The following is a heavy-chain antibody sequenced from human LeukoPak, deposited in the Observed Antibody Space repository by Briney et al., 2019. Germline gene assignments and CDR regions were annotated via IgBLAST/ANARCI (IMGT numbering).Heavy chain of an antibody. CDR3: ARNRPRYDILTGYYKPDWYFDL. V-gene: IGHV4-34*01. Sequence: SETLSLTCAVYGGPFSGYYWSWIRQPPGKGLEWIGEINHSGSTNYNPSLKSRVTISVDTSKNQFSLKLSSVTAADTAVYYCARNRPRYDILTGYYKPDWYFDLWGRGTLVTVSS. D-gene: IGHD3-9*01. J-gene: IGHJ2*01. CDR1: GGPFSGYY. CDR2: INHSGST.